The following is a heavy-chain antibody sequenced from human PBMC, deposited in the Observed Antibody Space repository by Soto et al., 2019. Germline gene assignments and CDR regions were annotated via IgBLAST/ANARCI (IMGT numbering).Heavy chain of an antibody. CDR1: GFTFRTSA. D-gene: IGHD6-19*01. CDR2: ISDSGAST. Sequence: GGSLRLSCAASGFTFRTSAMSWVRQAPGKGLEWVSAISDSGASTYYADSVKGRFTISRDNSRNTLYLQLNSLRIEDTATYFCAKGLSSGGDWGQGTLVTVSS. V-gene: IGHV3-23*01. J-gene: IGHJ4*02. CDR3: AKGLSSGGD.